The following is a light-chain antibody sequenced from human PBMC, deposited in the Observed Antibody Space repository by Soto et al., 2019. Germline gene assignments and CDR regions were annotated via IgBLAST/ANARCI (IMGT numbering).Light chain of an antibody. Sequence: EMVMTQSPGTLSLSTGERATLSCRASQSVSSRLAWYQQKPGQAPRLLISGASSRATGIPDRFSGSGSATDFTLTISRLEPEDFALYYCQQYGSSPITFGQGTRLEIK. J-gene: IGKJ5*01. CDR3: QQYGSSPIT. V-gene: IGKV3-20*01. CDR1: QSVSSR. CDR2: GAS.